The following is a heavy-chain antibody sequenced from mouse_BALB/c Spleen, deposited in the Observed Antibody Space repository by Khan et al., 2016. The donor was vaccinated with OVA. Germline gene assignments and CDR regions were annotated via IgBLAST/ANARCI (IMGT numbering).Heavy chain of an antibody. CDR1: GYSFSRSW. Sequence: QIQLVQSGAELVRPGSSVKISCKASGYSFSRSWMNWVKQRPGQGLEWIGQIYSGNGDINSNGTFKGKATLTAGKSSSTAYMQLSSLTSEDSAVYFCSRWGGDGFTSWGHGTLVTVSA. CDR3: SRWGGDGFTS. D-gene: IGHD1-1*01. J-gene: IGHJ3*01. V-gene: IGHV1-80*01. CDR2: IYSGNGDI.